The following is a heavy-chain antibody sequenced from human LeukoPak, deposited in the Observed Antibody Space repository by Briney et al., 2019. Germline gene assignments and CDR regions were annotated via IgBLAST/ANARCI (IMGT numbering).Heavy chain of an antibody. D-gene: IGHD5-24*01. V-gene: IGHV3-21*01. CDR3: ARDRRWLQFWELAFDI. J-gene: IGHJ3*02. CDR1: GFTFSSYS. Sequence: AGGSLRLSCAASGFTFSSYSMNWVRQAPGKGLEWVSSISSSSSYIYYADSVKGRFTISRDNSKNTLYLQMNSLRAEDTAVYYCARDRRWLQFWELAFDIWGQGTMVTVSS. CDR2: ISSSSSYI.